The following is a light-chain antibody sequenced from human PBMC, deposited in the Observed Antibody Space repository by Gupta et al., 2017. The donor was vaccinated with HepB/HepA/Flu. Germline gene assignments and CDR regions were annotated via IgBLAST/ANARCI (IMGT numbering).Light chain of an antibody. V-gene: IGLV3-21*04. Sequence: SYVLTQPPSVSVAPGKTAKISCGGDNIGSKSVHWYQQRAGQAPVQVSYYDTDRPSGIPERFACYTAGKTDTRTVRSVEAGNEADDDCKVWVISPSQPGFGGGTKLTVL. CDR3: KVWVISPSQPG. CDR1: NIGSKS. CDR2: YDT. J-gene: IGLJ3*02.